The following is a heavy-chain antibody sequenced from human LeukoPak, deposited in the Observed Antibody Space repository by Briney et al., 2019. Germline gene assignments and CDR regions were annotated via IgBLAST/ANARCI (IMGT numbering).Heavy chain of an antibody. J-gene: IGHJ4*02. CDR3: ARSPGSRYAYDDY. D-gene: IGHD6-13*01. CDR2: IYYVGDT. V-gene: IGHV4-39*01. Sequence: PSETLSLTCTVSGGSISSSSYYWGWIRQPPGKGPEWIGTIYYVGDTYYNPSLQSRVTISVDTSKNQFSLKLSSVTAAVTAVYYCARSPGSRYAYDDYWGQGTLVTVSS. CDR1: GGSISSSSYY.